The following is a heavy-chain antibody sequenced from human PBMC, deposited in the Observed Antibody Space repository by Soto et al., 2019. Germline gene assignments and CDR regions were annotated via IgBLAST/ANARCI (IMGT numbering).Heavy chain of an antibody. CDR1: GESFSGHI. CDR3: ARVGSNGGLDS. J-gene: IGHJ5*01. CDR2: INHSGSA. D-gene: IGHD2-15*01. Sequence: SETLSLTCAVYGESFSGHIWTWIRQTPGKGLQWIGQINHSGSASYNPSLKSRVTISVHTSNSQFSLELSSVTAADTAVYYCARVGSNGGLDSWGQGILVT. V-gene: IGHV4-34*01.